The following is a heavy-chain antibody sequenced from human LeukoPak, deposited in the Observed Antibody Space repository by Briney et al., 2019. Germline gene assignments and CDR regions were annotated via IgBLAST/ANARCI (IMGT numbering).Heavy chain of an antibody. CDR2: IYYSGST. D-gene: IGHD4-23*01. CDR1: GGSVSSGSYY. CDR3: ARGTVAVFDC. Sequence: PSETLPLTCTVSGGSVSSGSYYWSWIRQPPGKGLEWIGYIYYSGSTNYNPSLKSRVTISVDTSKNQFSLKLSSVTAADTAVYYCARGTVAVFDCWGQGTLVTVSS. J-gene: IGHJ4*02. V-gene: IGHV4-61*01.